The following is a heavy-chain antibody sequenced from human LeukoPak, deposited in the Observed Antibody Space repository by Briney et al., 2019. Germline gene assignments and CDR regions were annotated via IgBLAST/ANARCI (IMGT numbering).Heavy chain of an antibody. CDR3: ARDPGGDI. Sequence: GGSLRLSCAASGFTFSSYSINWVRQAPGKGLEWISYISSSSGTIYYADSVKGRFTISRDNAKNSLYLQMNSLRAEDTAVYYCARDPGGDIWGQGTLVTVSS. V-gene: IGHV3-48*04. CDR2: ISSSSGTI. CDR1: GFTFSSYS. J-gene: IGHJ3*02. D-gene: IGHD3-16*01.